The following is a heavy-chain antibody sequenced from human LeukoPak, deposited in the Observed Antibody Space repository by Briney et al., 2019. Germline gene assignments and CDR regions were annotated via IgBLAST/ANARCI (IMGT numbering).Heavy chain of an antibody. D-gene: IGHD2-15*01. CDR2: IIPIFGTA. CDR3: AREPYCSGGSCSSAPLDY. J-gene: IGHJ4*02. Sequence: ASVKGSCKASGGTFSSYAISWVRQAPGQGLEWMGGIIPIFGTANHAQKFQGRVTITADESTSTAYMELSSLRSEDTAVYYCAREPYCSGGSCSSAPLDYWGQGTLVTVSS. CDR1: GGTFSSYA. V-gene: IGHV1-69*13.